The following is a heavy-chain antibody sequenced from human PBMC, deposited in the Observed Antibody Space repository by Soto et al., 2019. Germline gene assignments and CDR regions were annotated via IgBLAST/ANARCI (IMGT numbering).Heavy chain of an antibody. J-gene: IGHJ6*02. Sequence: GASVKVSCKVSGYTFTSYGISWVRQAPGQGLEWMGWISAYNGNTNYAQKLQGRVTMTTDTSTSTAYMELRSLRSDDTAVYYCARDTCSGGSCYSGLWYYYYGMDVWGQGTTVTVSS. CDR1: GYTFTSYG. V-gene: IGHV1-18*01. D-gene: IGHD2-15*01. CDR2: ISAYNGNT. CDR3: ARDTCSGGSCYSGLWYYYYGMDV.